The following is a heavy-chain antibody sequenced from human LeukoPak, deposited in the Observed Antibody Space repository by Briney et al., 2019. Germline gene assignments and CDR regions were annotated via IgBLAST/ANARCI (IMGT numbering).Heavy chain of an antibody. CDR3: AKEYDSSGYFDY. V-gene: IGHV3-23*01. Sequence: GGSLRLSCAASGFTFSSFAMSWVRQAPGKGLEWVSAISGSGGSTYYADSVKGRFTISRDNSKNTLYLQMNSLRAENTAVYYCAKEYDSSGYFDYWGQGTLVTVSP. CDR2: ISGSGGST. J-gene: IGHJ4*02. CDR1: GFTFSSFA. D-gene: IGHD3-22*01.